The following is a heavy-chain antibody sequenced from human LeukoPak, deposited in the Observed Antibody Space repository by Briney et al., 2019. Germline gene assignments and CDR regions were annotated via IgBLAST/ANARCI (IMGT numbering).Heavy chain of an antibody. Sequence: ASVKVSCKASGYTFTGYYMHWVRQAPGQGLEWMGWINSNSGGTNYAQKFQGRVTMTRDTSISTAYMELSRLRSDDTAVYYCARGIPLGIVVVPAYFQWGQGTLVTVSS. CDR1: GYTFTGYY. CDR3: ARGIPLGIVVVPAYFQ. J-gene: IGHJ4*02. D-gene: IGHD2-2*01. CDR2: INSNSGGT. V-gene: IGHV1-2*02.